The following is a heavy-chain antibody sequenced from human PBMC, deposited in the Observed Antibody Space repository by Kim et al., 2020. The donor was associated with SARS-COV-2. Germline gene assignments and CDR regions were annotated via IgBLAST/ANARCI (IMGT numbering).Heavy chain of an antibody. CDR2: SYYSGST. V-gene: IGHV4-59*01. D-gene: IGHD3-9*01. J-gene: IGHJ6*03. CDR3: ARSILGYYDILTGFSWDYYYYMDV. Sequence: WSWIRQPPGKGLEWIGYSYYSGSTNYNPSLKSRVTISVDTSKNQFSLKLSSVTAADTAVYYCARSILGYYDILTGFSWDYYYYMDVWGKGTTVTV.